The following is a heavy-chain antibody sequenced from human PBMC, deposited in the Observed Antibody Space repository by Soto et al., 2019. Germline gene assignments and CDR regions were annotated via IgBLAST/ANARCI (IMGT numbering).Heavy chain of an antibody. CDR1: GGSIGSNIYY. CDR2: VHYSGST. J-gene: IGHJ4*02. V-gene: IGHV4-39*01. CDR3: ARQHYYDSSGYYTWN. Sequence: PSETLSLTCSVSGGSIGSNIYYWGWIRQPPGKGLEWIATVHYSGSTYYTPSLKNRVTISADTSNNQFSLRLNSVTAADTAVYYCARQHYYDSSGYYTWNWGQGTLVTVS. D-gene: IGHD3-22*01.